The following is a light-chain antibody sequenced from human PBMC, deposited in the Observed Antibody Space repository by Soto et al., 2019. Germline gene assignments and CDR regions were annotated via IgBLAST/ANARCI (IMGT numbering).Light chain of an antibody. Sequence: DVPMTQTPTSLSASVGDRVTITCRASESIGIYLNWYQQKPGKVPNLLIYAASSVFEGVPSRFSGSGSGTNFSLTINSLQPEDFATYFCLQAYRTTWTFGQGTK. CDR2: AAS. V-gene: IGKV1-39*01. J-gene: IGKJ1*01. CDR3: LQAYRTTWT. CDR1: ESIGIY.